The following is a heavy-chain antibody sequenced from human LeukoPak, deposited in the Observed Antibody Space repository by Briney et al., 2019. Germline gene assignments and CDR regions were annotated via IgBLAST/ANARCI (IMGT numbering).Heavy chain of an antibody. CDR1: GGSISSYY. CDR2: IYYSGST. V-gene: IGHV4-59*08. D-gene: IGHD6-13*01. J-gene: IGHJ4*02. Sequence: SETLPLTCTVSGGSISSYYWSWIRQPPGKGLEWIGYIYYSGSTNYNPSLKSRVTISVDTSKNQFSLKLSSVTAADTAVYYCARRESSGIAAYWGQGTLVTVSS. CDR3: ARRESSGIAAY.